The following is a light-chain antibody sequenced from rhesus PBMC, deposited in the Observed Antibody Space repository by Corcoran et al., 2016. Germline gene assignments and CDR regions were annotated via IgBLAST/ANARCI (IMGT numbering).Light chain of an antibody. J-gene: IGLJ1*01. CDR1: SLKTYY. CDR2: GNT. V-gene: IGLV3S11*01. Sequence: SGLTQEPALSVALGHTVRMTCQGDSLKTYYASWYQQKPGQVPVLVIYGNTNRPSGIPGRFSGSWSGNTGSLTITGTQVEDEADYYCGSWDNSGNHYIFGAGTRLTVL. CDR3: GSWDNSGNHYI.